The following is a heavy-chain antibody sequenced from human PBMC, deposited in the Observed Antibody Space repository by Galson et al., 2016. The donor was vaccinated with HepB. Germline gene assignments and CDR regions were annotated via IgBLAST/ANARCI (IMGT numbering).Heavy chain of an antibody. CDR2: INAGNDNT. Sequence: SVKVSCKDSGYTFTSSAIHWVRQAPGQRLEWMGWINAGNDNTKYSQKFQGRVTFTRDTSASTAYMELSSLRSEDTAVYYCGRGGAVTSYSRLDNWGQGTLVTVSS. CDR1: GYTFTSSA. CDR3: GRGGAVTSYSRLDN. J-gene: IGHJ4*02. V-gene: IGHV1-3*01. D-gene: IGHD3-16*01.